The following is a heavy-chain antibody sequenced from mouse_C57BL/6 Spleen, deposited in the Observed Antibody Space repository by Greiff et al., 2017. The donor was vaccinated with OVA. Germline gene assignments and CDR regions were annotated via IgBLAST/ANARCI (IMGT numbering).Heavy chain of an antibody. CDR3: ARKEVAY. V-gene: IGHV1-85*01. Sequence: VKLVESGPELVKPGASVKLSCKASGYTFTSYDINWVKQRPGQGLEWIGWIYPRDGSTKYNERFKGKATLTVDTSSSTAYMELHSLTSEDSAVYFCARKEVAYWGQGTLVTVSA. J-gene: IGHJ3*01. CDR2: IYPRDGST. CDR1: GYTFTSYD.